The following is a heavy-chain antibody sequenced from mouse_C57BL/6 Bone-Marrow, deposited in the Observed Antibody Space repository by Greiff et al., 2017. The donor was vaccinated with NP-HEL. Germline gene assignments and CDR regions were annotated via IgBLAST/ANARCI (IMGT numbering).Heavy chain of an antibody. CDR1: GYTFTSYT. CDR2: INPSSGYT. J-gene: IGHJ3*01. CDR3: ARNDSDGGGFAY. D-gene: IGHD2-4*01. V-gene: IGHV1-4*01. Sequence: VQLQESGAELARPGASVKMSCKASGYTFTSYTMHWVKQRPGQGLEWIGYINPSSGYTKYNQKFKSKATLTVDKSSSTAYMQLSSLTSEDSAVYYCARNDSDGGGFAYWGQGTLVTVSA.